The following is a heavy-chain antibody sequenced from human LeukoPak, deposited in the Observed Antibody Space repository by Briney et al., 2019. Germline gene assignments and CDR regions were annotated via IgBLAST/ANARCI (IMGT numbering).Heavy chain of an antibody. CDR1: GDSASGGNYF. Sequence: SETLSLTCTVSGDSASGGNYFWSWVRQPPGKGLEWIGNIYYSGNTNYNPPLNSRLTISVDTSKTQFSLKLNSVTAADTAVYYCARDYHGNNWYYFDYWGQGNLVAVSS. CDR2: IYYSGNT. D-gene: IGHD1-1*01. J-gene: IGHJ4*02. CDR3: ARDYHGNNWYYFDY. V-gene: IGHV4-61*01.